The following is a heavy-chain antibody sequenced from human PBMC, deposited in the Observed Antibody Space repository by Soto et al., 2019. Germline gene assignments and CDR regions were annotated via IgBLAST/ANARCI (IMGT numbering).Heavy chain of an antibody. CDR1: GFTFSSYA. CDR3: ARAIFRGIMNYYYGMDV. V-gene: IGHV3-23*01. D-gene: IGHD3-10*01. Sequence: EVQLLESGGGLVQPGGSLRLSCAASGFTFSSYAMTWVRQAPGKGLEWVSSISGDSGTTYYADSVKGRFTVSRDNSKTSLYLQMSSLGAGDTALYYCARAIFRGIMNYYYGMDVWGQGTTVTVSS. CDR2: ISGDSGTT. J-gene: IGHJ6*02.